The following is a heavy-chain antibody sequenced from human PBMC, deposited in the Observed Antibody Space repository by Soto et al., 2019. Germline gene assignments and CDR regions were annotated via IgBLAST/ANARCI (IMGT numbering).Heavy chain of an antibody. CDR1: GYTLTELS. J-gene: IGHJ4*02. V-gene: IGHV1-24*01. Sequence: ASVKVSCKVSGYTLTELSMHWVRQTPGKGLEWMGGFDPEEGEIIYAQKFQGRVTMTEDTSTDTAYMEFSSLRFEDTALFYCATVAVAYYDILTGFDYWGQGSLVTVSS. CDR3: ATVAVAYYDILTGFDY. D-gene: IGHD3-9*01. CDR2: FDPEEGEI.